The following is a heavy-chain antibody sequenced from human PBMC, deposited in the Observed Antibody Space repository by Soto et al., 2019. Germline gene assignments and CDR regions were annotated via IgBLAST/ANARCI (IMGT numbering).Heavy chain of an antibody. CDR1: GGSISSYY. D-gene: IGHD3-3*01. CDR3: ARGRYDFWSGDYYYYYMDV. CDR2: IYYSGST. V-gene: IGHV4-59*01. Sequence: SETLSLTCTVSGGSISSYYWSWIRQPPGKGLEWIGYIYYSGSTNYNPSLKSRVTISVDTSKNQFSLKLSSVTAADTAVYYCARGRYDFWSGDYYYYYMDVWGKGTTVTVSS. J-gene: IGHJ6*03.